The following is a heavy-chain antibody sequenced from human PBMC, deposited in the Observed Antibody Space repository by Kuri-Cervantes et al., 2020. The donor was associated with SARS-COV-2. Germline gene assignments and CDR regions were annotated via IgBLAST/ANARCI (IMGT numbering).Heavy chain of an antibody. CDR2: INPNSGGT. D-gene: IGHD5-18*01. J-gene: IGHJ4*02. CDR3: ARVPGIYSYGPPHFDY. V-gene: IGHV1-2*02. CDR1: GYTFTGYY. Sequence: ASVKVSCKASGYTFTGYYMHWVRQAPGQGLEWMGWINPNSGGTNYAQKFQGRVTMTRDTSTSTAYMELSRLRSDDTAVYYCARVPGIYSYGPPHFDYWGQGTLVTVSS.